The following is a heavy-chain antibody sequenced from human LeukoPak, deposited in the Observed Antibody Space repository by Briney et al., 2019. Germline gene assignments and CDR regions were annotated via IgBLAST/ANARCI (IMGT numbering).Heavy chain of an antibody. CDR3: ARVRLWFGDHLDDY. Sequence: SETLSLTCTVSGASISTYYWSWIRQPLGKGLEWIGYIYYSGSTYYNPSLKSRVTMSVDTSKNQFSLKLTSVTAADTAVYYCARVRLWFGDHLDDYWGQGTLVTVSS. V-gene: IGHV4-59*04. CDR2: IYYSGST. CDR1: GASISTYY. D-gene: IGHD3-10*01. J-gene: IGHJ4*02.